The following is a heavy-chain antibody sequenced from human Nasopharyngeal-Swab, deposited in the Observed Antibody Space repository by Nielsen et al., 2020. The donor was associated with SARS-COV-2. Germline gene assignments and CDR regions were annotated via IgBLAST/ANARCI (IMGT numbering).Heavy chain of an antibody. D-gene: IGHD3-22*01. V-gene: IGHV3-53*01. CDR2: IYSGDST. Sequence: GSLRLSCAASGLTVSSNYMSWVRQAPGKGLEWVSVIYSGDSTDYADSVKGRFTVSRDNAKNSLYLQMNSLRAEDTAVYYCARGEGYYDSSGYGWAFDIWGQGTLVTVSS. J-gene: IGHJ3*02. CDR3: ARGEGYYDSSGYGWAFDI. CDR1: GLTVSSNY.